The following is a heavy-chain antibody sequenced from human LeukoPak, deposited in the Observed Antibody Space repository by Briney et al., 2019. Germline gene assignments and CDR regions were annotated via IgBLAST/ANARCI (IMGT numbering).Heavy chain of an antibody. J-gene: IGHJ5*02. Sequence: ASVKVSCKASGYTFTDYHMHWVRQAPGQGLEWMGWINPNSGVTNYAQKFQGRVTMTRDTSISTAYMELSRLRSDDTAVYYCARDEDYYDSSGFGWFDPWGQGTLVTVSS. CDR1: GYTFTDYH. CDR2: INPNSGVT. V-gene: IGHV1-2*02. CDR3: ARDEDYYDSSGFGWFDP. D-gene: IGHD3-22*01.